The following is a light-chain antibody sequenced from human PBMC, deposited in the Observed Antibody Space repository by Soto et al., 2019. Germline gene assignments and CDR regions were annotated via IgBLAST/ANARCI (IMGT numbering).Light chain of an antibody. J-gene: IGLJ2*01. CDR2: DVS. Sequence: QSALTQPRSVSGSPGQSVTISCTGTSSDIGVSNSVSWYQQHPGKAPKLMIYDVSKWPSGVPDRFSGSKSGNTASLTISGLHVEDEADYFCCSYAGSVAFGGGTKLTVL. CDR1: SSDIGVSNS. V-gene: IGLV2-11*01. CDR3: CSYAGSVA.